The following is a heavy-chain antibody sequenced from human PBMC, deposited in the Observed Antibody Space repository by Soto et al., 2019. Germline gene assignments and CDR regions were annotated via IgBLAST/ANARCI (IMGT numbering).Heavy chain of an antibody. CDR1: ELTFSGYA. V-gene: IGHV3-30-3*01. CDR3: ARDTSSGWSILYYFDS. CDR2: ISSDGGNI. Sequence: QVQLVQSGGGVVRPGTSLTLSCAASELTFSGYALHWVRQAPGKGLEWVAVISSDGGNIFYADSVKGRFTISRDNSKDTLYLQMNSLRAEDTAVYYCARDTSSGWSILYYFDSWGQGTLVTVSS. D-gene: IGHD6-19*01. J-gene: IGHJ4*02.